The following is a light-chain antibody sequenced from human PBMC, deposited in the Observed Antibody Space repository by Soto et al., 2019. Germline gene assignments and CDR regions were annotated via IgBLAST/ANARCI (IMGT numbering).Light chain of an antibody. CDR3: HQYGSSPLT. Sequence: VLTQSPGTLSLSPGERATLSCRASQSVSSSYLAWYQQKPVQAPRLLIYGASSRATGIPDRFSGSGSGSDFTLTISRLEPEDFAVYYCHQYGSSPLTFGGGTKVEIK. CDR1: QSVSSSY. J-gene: IGKJ4*02. V-gene: IGKV3-20*01. CDR2: GAS.